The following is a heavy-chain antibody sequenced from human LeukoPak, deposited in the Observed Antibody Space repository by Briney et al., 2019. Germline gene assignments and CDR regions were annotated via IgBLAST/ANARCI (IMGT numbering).Heavy chain of an antibody. Sequence: SQTLSLTRSFAGGPISRYYWNWIRHPPGKGLEWIGYIYYRVSTNYNPSLESRVTISVDTSKTQFSLKLTSVTAADTAVYYCARCSSGNYDYVMDVWGQGTTVTVSS. J-gene: IGHJ6*02. CDR2: IYYRVST. D-gene: IGHD6-19*01. CDR1: GGPISRYY. V-gene: IGHV4-59*01. CDR3: ARCSSGNYDYVMDV.